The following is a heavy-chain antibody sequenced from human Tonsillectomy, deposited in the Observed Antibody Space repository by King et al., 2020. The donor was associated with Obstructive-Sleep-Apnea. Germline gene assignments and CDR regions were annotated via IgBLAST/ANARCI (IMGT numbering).Heavy chain of an antibody. J-gene: IGHJ4*02. V-gene: IGHV3-30*18. Sequence: VQLVESGGGVVQPGRSLRLSCAASGFTFSSYGMHWVRQAPGKGLEWVAVISYDGSNKYYADSVKGRFTISRDNSKNTLYLQMNSLRAEDTAVYYCAKDGNLYCGGDCPESYFDYWGQGTLVTVSS. CDR3: AKDGNLYCGGDCPESYFDY. CDR1: GFTFSSYG. CDR2: ISYDGSNK. D-gene: IGHD2-21*02.